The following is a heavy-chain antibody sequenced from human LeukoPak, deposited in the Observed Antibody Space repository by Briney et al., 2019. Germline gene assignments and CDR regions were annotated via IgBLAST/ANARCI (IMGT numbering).Heavy chain of an antibody. D-gene: IGHD1-1*01. CDR3: ARRRDGNEEDCFDY. Sequence: GASVKVSCKASGYTFTGYYMHWVRQAPGQGLEWMGWINPNSGGTNYAQKFQGRVTMTRDTSISTAYMELSRLRSDDTAVYYCARRRDGNEEDCFDYWGQGTLVTVSS. J-gene: IGHJ4*02. CDR1: GYTFTGYY. V-gene: IGHV1-2*02. CDR2: INPNSGGT.